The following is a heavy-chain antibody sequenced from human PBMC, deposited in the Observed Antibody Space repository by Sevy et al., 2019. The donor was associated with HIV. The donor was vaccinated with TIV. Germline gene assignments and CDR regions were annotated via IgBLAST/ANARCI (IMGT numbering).Heavy chain of an antibody. J-gene: IGHJ4*02. CDR3: ARDGGYSVNFLPSGY. Sequence: GGSLRLSCAASGFTFSSHAMHWVRQAPGKGLEWMAAISYDGSSKYYADSVKGRFTISRDDSKNTLYLQMCSLRAGDTAVYYCARDGGYSVNFLPSGYWGQGTLVTVSS. CDR2: ISYDGSSK. CDR1: GFTFSSHA. D-gene: IGHD3-10*02. V-gene: IGHV3-30-3*01.